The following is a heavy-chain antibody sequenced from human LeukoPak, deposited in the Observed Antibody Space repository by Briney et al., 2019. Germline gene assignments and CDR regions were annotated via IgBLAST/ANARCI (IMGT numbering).Heavy chain of an antibody. CDR1: AYSFLNYC. Sequence: PGESLKISCNGSAYSFLNYCIAWVRQMPGKGVVWMGMIFPADSDTRYSPSYQGQVPISADNSTTTAYLQWSSLKASDTAMYYCARRGPGYSSGGFDYWGQGTLVTVSS. V-gene: IGHV5-51*01. CDR3: ARRGPGYSSGGFDY. D-gene: IGHD6-19*01. CDR2: IFPADSDT. J-gene: IGHJ4*02.